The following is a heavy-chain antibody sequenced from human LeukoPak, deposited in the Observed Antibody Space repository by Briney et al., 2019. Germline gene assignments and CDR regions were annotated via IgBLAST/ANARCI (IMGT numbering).Heavy chain of an antibody. J-gene: IGHJ5*02. CDR2: IDEDGKTI. Sequence: GGSLRLSCAASGFTFNSYWMHWVRQAPGKGLVWVSRIDEDGKTIDYADSVKGRFSISRDNSKNTLYLQMNSLRAEDTAVYYCAKVRCSSSSCYANWFDPWGQGALVAVSS. V-gene: IGHV3-74*01. D-gene: IGHD2-2*01. CDR3: AKVRCSSSSCYANWFDP. CDR1: GFTFNSYW.